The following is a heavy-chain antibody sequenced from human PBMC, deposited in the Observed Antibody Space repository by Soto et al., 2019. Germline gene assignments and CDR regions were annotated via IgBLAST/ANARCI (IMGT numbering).Heavy chain of an antibody. J-gene: IGHJ6*02. Sequence: QLQLQESGSGLVKPSQTLSLTCAVSGGSISSGGYSWSWIRQPPGKGLEWIGYIYHSGSTYYNPSLKSRVTISVDRSKNQFSLKLSSVTAADTAVYYCARGPFDYGDPSYYYYGMDVWGQGTTVTVSS. CDR1: GGSISSGGYS. V-gene: IGHV4-30-2*01. CDR2: IYHSGST. D-gene: IGHD4-17*01. CDR3: ARGPFDYGDPSYYYYGMDV.